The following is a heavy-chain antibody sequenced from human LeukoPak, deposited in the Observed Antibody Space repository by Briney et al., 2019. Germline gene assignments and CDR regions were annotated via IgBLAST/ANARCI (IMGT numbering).Heavy chain of an antibody. CDR2: LDPYSSDT. J-gene: IGHJ6*03. CDR3: ARSRRGYYMDV. Sequence: GASVKVSCKASGYTFNNYDINWVRQAAEQGLEWMGRLDPYSSDTAYGQNFQGRVTMTRNTSINTAYLELNSLRSEDTAVYYCARSRRGYYMDVWGRGTTVTVSS. V-gene: IGHV1-8*02. CDR1: GYTFNNYD.